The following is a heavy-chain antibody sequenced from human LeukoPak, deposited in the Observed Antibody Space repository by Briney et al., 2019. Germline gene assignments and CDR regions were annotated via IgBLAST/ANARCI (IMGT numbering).Heavy chain of an antibody. CDR3: ARDSLVIRSMGPAFYFQH. J-gene: IGHJ1*01. CDR2: ISSSSSTI. D-gene: IGHD2-8*01. Sequence: GGSLRLSCAASGFTFSSYSMNWVRQAPGKGLEWVSYISSSSSTIYYADSVKGRFTISRDNAKNSLYLQMNSLRAEDTAVYYCARDSLVIRSMGPAFYFQHWGQGTLVTVSS. CDR1: GFTFSSYS. V-gene: IGHV3-48*01.